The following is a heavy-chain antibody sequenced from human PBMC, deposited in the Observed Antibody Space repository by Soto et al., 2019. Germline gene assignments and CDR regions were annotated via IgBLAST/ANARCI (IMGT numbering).Heavy chain of an antibody. Sequence: SETLSLTCTVSGGSISSYYWSWIRQPPGKGLEWIGYIYYSGSTNYNPSLKSRVTISVDTSKNQFSLKLSSVTAADTAVYYCARDTYGDYVGHFDPWGQGIQVTVPS. J-gene: IGHJ5*02. CDR1: GGSISSYY. D-gene: IGHD4-17*01. V-gene: IGHV4-59*01. CDR2: IYYSGST. CDR3: ARDTYGDYVGHFDP.